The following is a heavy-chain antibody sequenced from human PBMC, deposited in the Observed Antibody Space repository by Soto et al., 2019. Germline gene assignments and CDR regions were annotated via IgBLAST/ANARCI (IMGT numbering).Heavy chain of an antibody. Sequence: QVQLVESGGGLVKPGGSLRLSCAASGFTFSDYYMSWIRQAPGKGLEWVSSISSSGSTIYYADSEKGRFTISRDNAKNSLYLQMNSLRAEDTAVYYCARAGREVPTIDSYYYGLDVWGQGTTVTVSS. J-gene: IGHJ6*02. CDR3: ARAGREVPTIDSYYYGLDV. CDR1: GFTFSDYY. V-gene: IGHV3-11*01. D-gene: IGHD5-12*01. CDR2: ISSSGSTI.